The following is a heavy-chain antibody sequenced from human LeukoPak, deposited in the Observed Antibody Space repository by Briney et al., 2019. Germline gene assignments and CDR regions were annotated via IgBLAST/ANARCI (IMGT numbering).Heavy chain of an antibody. CDR2: IYYSGST. Sequence: SETLSLTCTVSGGSISSYYWSWIRQPPGKGLEWIGYIYYSGSTNYNPSLKSRVTISVDTSKNQFSLKLSSVTAADTAVYYCARGRDAFDIRGQGTMVTVSS. J-gene: IGHJ3*02. V-gene: IGHV4-59*01. CDR1: GGSISSYY. CDR3: ARGRDAFDI.